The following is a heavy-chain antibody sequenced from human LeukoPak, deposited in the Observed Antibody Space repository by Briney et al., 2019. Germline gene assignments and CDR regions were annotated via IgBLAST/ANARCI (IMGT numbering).Heavy chain of an antibody. CDR3: ARHPYPTWSERRFDP. CDR2: IYPGDSDT. Sequence: GESLKISCKGSGYSFTTHWIAWVRQMPGKGLEWMGIIYPGDSDTRYSPSFQGQVTMSADKSITTAYLQWSSPKASDTAMYYCARHPYPTWSERRFDPWGQGTLVTVSS. V-gene: IGHV5-51*01. CDR1: GYSFTTHW. J-gene: IGHJ5*02. D-gene: IGHD1-1*01.